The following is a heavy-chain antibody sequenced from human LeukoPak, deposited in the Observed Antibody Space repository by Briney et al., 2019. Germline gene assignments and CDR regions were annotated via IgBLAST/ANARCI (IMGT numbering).Heavy chain of an antibody. V-gene: IGHV3-30-3*01. J-gene: IGHJ4*02. CDR1: GFTFSRYA. D-gene: IGHD5-18*01. Sequence: PGGSLRLSCAASGFTFSRYAMHWVRQAPGKGLEWVAIISYDGSNKYYADSVKGRFTISRDDSKSTLYLQMNSLRPEDTAVYYCAKEKLPSGYSFLTDYWGQGTLVTVSS. CDR2: ISYDGSNK. CDR3: AKEKLPSGYSFLTDY.